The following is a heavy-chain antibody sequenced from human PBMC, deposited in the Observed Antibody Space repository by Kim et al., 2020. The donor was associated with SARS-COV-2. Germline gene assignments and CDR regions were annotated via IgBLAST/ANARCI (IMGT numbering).Heavy chain of an antibody. D-gene: IGHD6-13*01. V-gene: IGHV3-49*02. J-gene: IGHJ4*02. CDR3: TRGGSSWLGDY. Sequence: TEYAASVKGRFTISRDDSKSIAYLQMNSLKTEDTAVYYCTRGGSSWLGDYWGQGTLVTVSS. CDR2: T.